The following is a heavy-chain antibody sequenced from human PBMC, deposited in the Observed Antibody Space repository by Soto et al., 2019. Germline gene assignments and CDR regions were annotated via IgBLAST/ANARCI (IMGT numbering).Heavy chain of an antibody. Sequence: GGSLRLSCAASGFTFSDHYMDWVRQAPGKGLEWVGRTRNKANSYTTEYAASVKGRFTISRDDSKNSLYLQMNSLKTEDTAVYYCARATVTTWGVVRAFDIWGQGTMVTVSS. V-gene: IGHV3-72*01. CDR3: ARATVTTWGVVRAFDI. CDR1: GFTFSDHY. D-gene: IGHD4-17*01. J-gene: IGHJ3*02. CDR2: TRNKANSYTT.